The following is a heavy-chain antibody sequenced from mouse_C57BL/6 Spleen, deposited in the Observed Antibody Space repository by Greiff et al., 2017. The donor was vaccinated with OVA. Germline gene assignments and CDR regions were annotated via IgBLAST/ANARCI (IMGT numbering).Heavy chain of an antibody. CDR1: GYTFTSYW. D-gene: IGHD2-14*01. V-gene: IGHV1-61*01. CDR2: IYPSDSET. Sequence: QVQLQQPGAELVRPGSSVKLSCKASGYTFTSYWMDWVKQRPGQGLEWIGNIYPSDSETHYNQKFKDKATLTVDKSSSTAYIQLSSLTSDDSAVYYCARSAGTGYWGQGTTLTVSS. CDR3: ARSAGTGY. J-gene: IGHJ2*01.